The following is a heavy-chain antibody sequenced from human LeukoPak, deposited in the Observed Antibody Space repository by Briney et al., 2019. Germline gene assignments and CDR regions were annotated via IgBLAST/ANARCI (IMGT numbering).Heavy chain of an antibody. CDR2: ISAYNGNT. Sequence: ASVKVSCKASGGTFSSYAISWVRQAPGQGLEWMGWISAYNGNTNYAQKLQGRVTMTTDTSTSTAYMELRSLRSDDTAVYYCARVGTLVRGVAFDPWGQGTLVTVSS. D-gene: IGHD3-10*01. J-gene: IGHJ5*02. V-gene: IGHV1-18*01. CDR3: ARVGTLVRGVAFDP. CDR1: GGTFSSYA.